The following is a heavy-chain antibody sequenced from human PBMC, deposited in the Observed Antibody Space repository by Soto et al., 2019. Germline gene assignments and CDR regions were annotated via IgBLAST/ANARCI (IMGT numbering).Heavy chain of an antibody. CDR1: GFTFSNFV. CDR2: ISGGSDGT. Sequence: PGGSLRLSCAASGFTFSNFVMSWVRQAPGKGLEWVSAISGGSDGTYYADSVKGRFTIFRDNSKNTLYLQMNSLRAEDTGVYYCAKSGVVTNILYFDYWGQGTLVTVSS. V-gene: IGHV3-23*01. CDR3: AKSGVVTNILYFDY. D-gene: IGHD2-15*01. J-gene: IGHJ4*02.